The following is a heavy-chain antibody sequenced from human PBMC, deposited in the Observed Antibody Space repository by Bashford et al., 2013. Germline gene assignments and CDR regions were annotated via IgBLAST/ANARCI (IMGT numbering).Heavy chain of an antibody. CDR3: ARQSIAARPAHFDY. V-gene: IGHV4-39*01. D-gene: IGHD6-6*01. CDR2: IYYSGST. CDR1: GGSISSSSYY. Sequence: SETLSLTCTVSGGSISSSSYYWGWIRQPPGKGLEWIGSIYYSGSTYYNPSLKSRVTISVDTSKNQFSLKLSSVTAADTAVYYCARQSIAARPAHFDYWGPGEPWSPSPQ. J-gene: IGHJ4*01.